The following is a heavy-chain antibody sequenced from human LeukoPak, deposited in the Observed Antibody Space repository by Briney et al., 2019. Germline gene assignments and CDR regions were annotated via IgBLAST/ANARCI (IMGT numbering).Heavy chain of an antibody. CDR1: GGSISSGGYY. D-gene: IGHD2-2*01. CDR2: IYYSGST. J-gene: IGHJ4*02. Sequence: SESMSLTCTLSGGSISSGGYYWSWIRQHPGKDLEWIGYIYYSGSTYYNPSLKSRVTISVDTSKNQFSLRLSCATAADTAGYDCARAYCSSTSCPHFDYWGQGTLVTVSS. V-gene: IGHV4-31*03. CDR3: ARAYCSSTSCPHFDY.